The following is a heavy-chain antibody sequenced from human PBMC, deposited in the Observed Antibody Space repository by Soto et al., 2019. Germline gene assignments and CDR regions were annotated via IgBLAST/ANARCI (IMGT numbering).Heavy chain of an antibody. V-gene: IGHV3-30-3*01. D-gene: IGHD6-6*01. J-gene: IGHJ4*02. CDR1: GFTFSSYA. Sequence: QVQLVESGGGVVQPGRSLRLSCAASGFTFSSYAMHWVRQAPGKGLEWVAVISYDGSNKYYADSVKGRFTISRDNSKNTLYLQMNNLRSEATTVYSCATGIAASQDYWGQRTLVTVSS. CDR3: ATGIAASQDY. CDR2: ISYDGSNK.